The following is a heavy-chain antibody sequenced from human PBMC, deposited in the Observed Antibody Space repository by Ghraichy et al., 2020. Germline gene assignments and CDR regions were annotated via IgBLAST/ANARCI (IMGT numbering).Heavy chain of an antibody. CDR3: ARGGVRYGPDDAFEI. J-gene: IGHJ3*02. D-gene: IGHD2-21*01. V-gene: IGHV3-21*01. CDR1: GFTFNSYS. Sequence: GGSLRLSCAAFGFTFNSYSMNWVRQAPGKGLEWVSSISSSNSDIFYADSVQGRFTIYRDNAKNSLYLQMNSLRAEDTAVYYCARGGVRYGPDDAFEIWGQGTMVSVSS. CDR2: ISSSNSDI.